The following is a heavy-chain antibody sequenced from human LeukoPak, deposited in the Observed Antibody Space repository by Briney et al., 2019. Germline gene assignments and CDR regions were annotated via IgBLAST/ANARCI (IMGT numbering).Heavy chain of an antibody. J-gene: IGHJ4*02. V-gene: IGHV3-23*01. Sequence: GGSLRLSCVVTGFTFSSYAMSWVRQAPGKGLEWVSGISGSGDNTYYADSVKGRFTISRDNSKNTLYVQMNSLGTEDTAAYYCAKGSYYDSSGSFYFDYWGQGTLVTVSS. D-gene: IGHD3-22*01. CDR1: GFTFSSYA. CDR2: ISGSGDNT. CDR3: AKGSYYDSSGSFYFDY.